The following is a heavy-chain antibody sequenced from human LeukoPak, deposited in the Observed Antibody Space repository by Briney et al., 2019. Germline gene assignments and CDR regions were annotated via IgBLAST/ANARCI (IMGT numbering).Heavy chain of an antibody. CDR2: ISAYNGNT. J-gene: IGHJ6*02. CDR1: GYTLTSYG. D-gene: IGHD2-2*02. V-gene: IGHV1-18*01. CDR3: ARDRYSPDCSSTSCYIYYYYYGMDV. Sequence: ASVKVSCKASGYTLTSYGISWVRQAPGQGLEWMGWISAYNGNTNYAQKLQGRVTMTTDTSTSTAYMELRSLRSDDTAVYYCARDRYSPDCSSTSCYIYYYYYGMDVWGQGTTVTVSS.